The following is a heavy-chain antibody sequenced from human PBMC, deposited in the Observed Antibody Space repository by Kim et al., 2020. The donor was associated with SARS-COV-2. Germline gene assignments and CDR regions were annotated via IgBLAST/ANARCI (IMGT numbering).Heavy chain of an antibody. CDR3: VRHSPTGKGHFDI. D-gene: IGHD1-1*01. V-gene: IGHV4-59*08. Sequence: SETLSLTCTVSGVSMSDYYWSWVRQSPAKGLEWIGYLDRSGGTTYNPSLDSRVSIFADTSKTRFSLNLYSLTAADTAVYYCVRHSPTGKGHFDIWAQGTLVAVSS. CDR1: GVSMSDYY. J-gene: IGHJ3*02. CDR2: LDRSGGT.